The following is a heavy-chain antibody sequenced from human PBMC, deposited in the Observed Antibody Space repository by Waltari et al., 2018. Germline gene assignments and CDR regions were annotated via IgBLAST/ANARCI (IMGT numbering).Heavy chain of an antibody. J-gene: IGHJ1*01. CDR2: ISGSGNTI. V-gene: IGHV3-21*02. Sequence: EVQLVESGGGLVKPGGSLRLACEASGFIFNNYGQHWVRQAPGKGLEWVSFISGSGNTIYYEDSVKGRFSMSRDNAKNVLYLQMSGLRAEDTALYYCVRGRLTTVVTPWDFWGQGTLVTVSS. CDR3: VRGRLTTVVTPWDF. CDR1: GFIFNNYG. D-gene: IGHD4-17*01.